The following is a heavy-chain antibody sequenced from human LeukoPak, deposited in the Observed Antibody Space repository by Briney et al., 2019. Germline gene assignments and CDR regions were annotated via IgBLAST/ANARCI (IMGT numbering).Heavy chain of an antibody. J-gene: IGHJ4*02. D-gene: IGHD6-13*01. CDR3: AHRVGDGSTWDGGRFDY. Sequence: SGPTLVKPTETLTLTCSLSGISLVTSGVGVDWIRQPPGKALEWLAFAYWDDDNRYRPSLKSRLTVAKDTSRNQVVLTMTNMDPVDTATYYCAHRVGDGSTWDGGRFDYWGQGTLVTVSS. CDR1: GISLVTSGVG. V-gene: IGHV2-5*02. CDR2: AYWDDDN.